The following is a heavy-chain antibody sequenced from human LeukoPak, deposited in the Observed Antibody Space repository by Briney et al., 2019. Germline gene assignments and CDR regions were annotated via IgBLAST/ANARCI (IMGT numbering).Heavy chain of an antibody. D-gene: IGHD1-26*01. V-gene: IGHV3-23*01. J-gene: IGHJ4*02. Sequence: GGSLRLSCAASGFTFSSYAMSWVRQAPGKGLEWVSAISGSGGGTYYADSVKGRFTISRDNAKNTLYLQMNSLRAEDTAVYYCARGFSMGATTVLGYWGQGTLVTVSS. CDR3: ARGFSMGATTVLGY. CDR1: GFTFSSYA. CDR2: ISGSGGGT.